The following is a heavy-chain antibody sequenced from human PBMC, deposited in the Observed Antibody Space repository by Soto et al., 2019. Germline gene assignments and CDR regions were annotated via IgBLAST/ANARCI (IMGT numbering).Heavy chain of an antibody. CDR2: ISYDGSNK. D-gene: IGHD6-13*01. CDR1: GFTFSSYG. J-gene: IGHJ4*02. Sequence: GGSLRLSCAASGFTFSSYGMHWVRQAPGKGLEWVAVISYDGSNKYYADSVKGRFTISRDNSKNTLYLQMNSLRAEDTAVYYCAKELDSSSSLWGQGTLVTVSS. V-gene: IGHV3-30*18. CDR3: AKELDSSSSL.